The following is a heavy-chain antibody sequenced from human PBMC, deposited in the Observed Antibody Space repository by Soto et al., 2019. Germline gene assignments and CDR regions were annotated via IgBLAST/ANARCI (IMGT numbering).Heavy chain of an antibody. J-gene: IGHJ6*02. CDR1: GLSISSYD. V-gene: IGHV4-59*01. Sequence: SETQSLTCPVSGLSISSYDWSWIRRPPGKGLEWVGHIYNIGSTNYNPSLKSRVTISVDTSKNQISLKLNSVTAADTAVYYCARDYYYDSRGHPAAYYYGRDGWGQGPTVTVSS. D-gene: IGHD3-22*01. CDR3: ARDYYYDSRGHPAAYYYGRDG. CDR2: IYNIGST.